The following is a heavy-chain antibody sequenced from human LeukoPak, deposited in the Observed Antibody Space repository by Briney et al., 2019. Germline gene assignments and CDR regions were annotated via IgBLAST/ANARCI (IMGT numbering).Heavy chain of an antibody. CDR1: GFTFSSYW. V-gene: IGHV3-7*01. CDR2: IKQDGSEK. J-gene: IGHJ4*02. D-gene: IGHD6-19*01. Sequence: GGSLRLSCAASGFTFSSYWMSWVRQAPGKGLEWVANIKQDGSEKYYVDSVKGRFTISRDNARNSLYLQMNSLRAEDTAVYYCAREKGIAVAGTYFDYWGQGTLVTVSS. CDR3: AREKGIAVAGTYFDY.